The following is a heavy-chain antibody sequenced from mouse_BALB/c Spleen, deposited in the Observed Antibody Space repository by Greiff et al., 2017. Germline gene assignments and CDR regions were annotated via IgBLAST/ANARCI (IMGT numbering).Heavy chain of an antibody. Sequence: QVQLQQSGAELARPGASVKMSCKASGYTFTSYTMHWVKQRPGQGLEWIGYINPSSGYTNYNQKFKDKATLTADKSSSTAYMQLSSLTSEDSAVYYCTRKRGFDFDYWGQGTTLTVSS. CDR3: TRKRGFDFDY. CDR1: GYTFTSYT. CDR2: INPSSGYT. V-gene: IGHV1-4*01. J-gene: IGHJ2*01.